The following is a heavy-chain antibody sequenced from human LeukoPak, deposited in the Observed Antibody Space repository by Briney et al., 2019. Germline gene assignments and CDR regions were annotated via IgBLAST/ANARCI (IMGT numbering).Heavy chain of an antibody. J-gene: IGHJ4*02. CDR1: GGSISSYY. CDR2: VYYGGST. D-gene: IGHD3-10*01. CDR3: ARGARNYYRSGGTSDY. Sequence: NGWATLSLTCPVSGGSISSYYWRWIRQPAGEGLGCIGYVYYGGSTNYNTSLKSGVTISVDTSKNQFSLKLSSVTAAATAVYYGARGARNYYRSGGTSDYWGQGTLVTVSS. V-gene: IGHV4-59*07.